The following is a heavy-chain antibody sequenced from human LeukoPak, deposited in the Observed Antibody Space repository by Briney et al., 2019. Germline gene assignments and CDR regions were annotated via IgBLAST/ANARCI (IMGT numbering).Heavy chain of an antibody. CDR2: IKQDGSEK. V-gene: IGHV3-7*01. J-gene: IGHJ4*02. Sequence: GGSLRLSCAASGFTFSSYWMSWVRQAPGKGLEWMANIKQDGSEKYYVDSVKGRFTISRDNAKNSLYLQMNSLRAEDTAVYYCARGTVFGVVIPHFDYWGQGTLVIVSS. CDR3: ARGTVFGVVIPHFDY. D-gene: IGHD3-3*01. CDR1: GFTFSSYW.